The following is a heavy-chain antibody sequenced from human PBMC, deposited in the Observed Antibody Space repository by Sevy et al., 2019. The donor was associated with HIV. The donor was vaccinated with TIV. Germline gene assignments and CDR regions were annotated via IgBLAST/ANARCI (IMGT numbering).Heavy chain of an antibody. J-gene: IGHJ4*02. CDR2: ISSSSSYI. CDR3: AVGAPSVFDY. CDR1: GFTFSSYS. D-gene: IGHD1-26*01. V-gene: IGHV3-21*01. Sequence: GGSLRLSCAASGFTFSSYSMNWVRQAPGKGLEWVSSISSSSSYIYYADSVKGRFTISRDNAKNALYLQMNSLRAEDTAVYYCAVGAPSVFDYWGQGTLVTVSS.